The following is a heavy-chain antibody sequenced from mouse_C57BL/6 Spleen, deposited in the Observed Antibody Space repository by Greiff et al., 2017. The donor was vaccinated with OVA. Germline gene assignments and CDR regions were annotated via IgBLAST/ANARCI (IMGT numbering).Heavy chain of an antibody. Sequence: QVQLQQPGTELVKPGASVKLSCKASGYTFTSYWITWVKQRPGQGLEWIGDIYPGSGSTNYNEKFKSKATLTVDTSSSTAYMQLSSLTSEDSAVYYCARGYYGSFDYWGKGTTLTVSS. CDR2: IYPGSGST. J-gene: IGHJ2*01. V-gene: IGHV1-55*01. D-gene: IGHD1-1*01. CDR3: ARGYYGSFDY. CDR1: GYTFTSYW.